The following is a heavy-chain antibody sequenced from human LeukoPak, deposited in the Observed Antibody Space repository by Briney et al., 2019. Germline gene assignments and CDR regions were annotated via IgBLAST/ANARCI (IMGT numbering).Heavy chain of an antibody. V-gene: IGHV1-69*06. Sequence: SVKVSCKASGGTFSSLTINWVRQAPGQGLEWMGGIIPIFGTANYAQKFQGRVTITADKSTSTAYMELSSLRSEDTAVYYCARVSGYRIAARRGHNWFDPWGQGTLVTVSS. CDR3: ARVSGYRIAARRGHNWFDP. CDR1: GGTFSSLT. J-gene: IGHJ5*02. CDR2: IIPIFGTA. D-gene: IGHD6-6*01.